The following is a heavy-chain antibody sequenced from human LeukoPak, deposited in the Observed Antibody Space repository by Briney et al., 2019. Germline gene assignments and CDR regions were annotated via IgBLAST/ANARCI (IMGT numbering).Heavy chain of an antibody. D-gene: IGHD5-18*01. J-gene: IGHJ4*02. CDR3: AVDVDTAMADYFDY. CDR2: IYHSGST. Sequence: SETLSLTCSASGGSISNYYWSWLRQPPGKGLEWVAYIYHSGSTNYNPSLESRVSISLDTSKNQFSLKLSSVTAADTAVYYCAVDVDTAMADYFDYWGQGTLVTVSS. V-gene: IGHV4-59*08. CDR1: GGSISNYY.